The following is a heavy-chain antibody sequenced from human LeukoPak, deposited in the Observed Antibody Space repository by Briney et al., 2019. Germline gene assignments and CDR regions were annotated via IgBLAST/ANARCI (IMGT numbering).Heavy chain of an antibody. J-gene: IGHJ6*02. V-gene: IGHV1-3*01. CDR3: ARDRNSGSSSGMDV. Sequence: ASVKVSCKASGYTFTNYVIQWVRQAPGQGLEWMGWINAANGNTKYLQKFQGRVTIIRDTSASTAYMELSSLRSEDTAVYYCARDRNSGSSSGMDVWGQGTTVTVSS. D-gene: IGHD1-26*01. CDR1: GYTFTNYV. CDR2: INAANGNT.